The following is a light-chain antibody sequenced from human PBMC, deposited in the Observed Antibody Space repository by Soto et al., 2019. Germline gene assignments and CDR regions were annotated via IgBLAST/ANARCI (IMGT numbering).Light chain of an antibody. V-gene: IGKV3-20*01. J-gene: IGKJ2*01. CDR1: QSVTSNF. CDR2: GAS. CDR3: QQYGRSPLLYT. Sequence: ENVLTQSPGTLSLSPGERATLSCRASQSVTSNFLAWYQQKPGQAPRLLIYGASTRAAGVPVRFSGSGSGTDFPLTITGLEPEDFAVYYCQQYGRSPLLYTLRQGTKL.